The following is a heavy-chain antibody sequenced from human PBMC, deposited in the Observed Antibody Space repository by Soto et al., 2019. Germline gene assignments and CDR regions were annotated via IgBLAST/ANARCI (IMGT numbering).Heavy chain of an antibody. CDR2: IYWNDDK. V-gene: IGHV2-5*01. Sequence: QITLKESGPTLVKPTQTLTLTCTFSGFSLSTSGVGVGWIRQPPGKALEWLALIYWNDDKRYSPSLKSRLTITKDTSKNQVVLTMTNMDPVDTATYYCAHRRRAGWGSTVTSWYFELWGRGTLVTVSS. CDR1: GFSLSTSGVG. CDR3: AHRRRAGWGSTVTSWYFEL. D-gene: IGHD4-17*01. J-gene: IGHJ2*01.